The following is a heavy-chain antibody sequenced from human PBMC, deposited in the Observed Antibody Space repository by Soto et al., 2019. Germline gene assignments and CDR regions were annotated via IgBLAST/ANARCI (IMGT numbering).Heavy chain of an antibody. D-gene: IGHD3-10*01. Sequence: ASVKVSCKASGGTFSSYAISWVRQAPGQGLEWVGGIIPIFGTANYAQKFQGRVTITADKSTSTAYMELRSLRSDDTAVYYCARAPMTMVRGHGAFDIWGQGTMVTVSS. CDR3: ARAPMTMVRGHGAFDI. CDR1: GGTFSSYA. V-gene: IGHV1-69*06. CDR2: IIPIFGTA. J-gene: IGHJ3*02.